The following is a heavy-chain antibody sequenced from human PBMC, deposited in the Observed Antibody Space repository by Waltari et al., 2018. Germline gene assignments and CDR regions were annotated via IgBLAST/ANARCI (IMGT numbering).Heavy chain of an antibody. Sequence: EVHLMESGGGLVQPGGSLRLSCGASGFTLSGYWMHWVRQAPGKGLVWVSNINSDGSRTDYADSVKGRFTISRDNAKNTLYLQMNNLRAEDTAVYYCVRVTLTGDRCFDYWGQGTLVTVSS. D-gene: IGHD7-27*01. V-gene: IGHV3-74*01. CDR1: GFTLSGYW. CDR2: INSDGSRT. J-gene: IGHJ4*02. CDR3: VRVTLTGDRCFDY.